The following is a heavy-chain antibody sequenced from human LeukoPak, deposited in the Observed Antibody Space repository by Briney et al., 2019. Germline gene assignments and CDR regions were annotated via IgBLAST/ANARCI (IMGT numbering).Heavy chain of an antibody. Sequence: ASVTVSCKASGYTFTGYYMHWVRQAPGQGLEWMGWINPNSGGTNYAQKFQGRVTMNRDTSISTAYMELSRLRSEDTAVYYCAKDRIVGATGDYFDYWGQGTLVTVSS. J-gene: IGHJ4*02. CDR1: GYTFTGYY. CDR3: AKDRIVGATGDYFDY. V-gene: IGHV1-2*02. CDR2: INPNSGGT. D-gene: IGHD1-26*01.